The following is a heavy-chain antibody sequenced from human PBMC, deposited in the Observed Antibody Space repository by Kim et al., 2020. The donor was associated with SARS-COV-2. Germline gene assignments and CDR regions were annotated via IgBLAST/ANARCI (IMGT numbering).Heavy chain of an antibody. CDR2: IIPIFGTA. V-gene: IGHV1-69*13. CDR3: AREDWRTGYSSGWYGARPRGYYFDY. Sequence: SVKVSCKASGGTFSSYAISWVRQAPGQGLEWMGGIIPIFGTANYAQKFQGRVTITADESTSTAYMELSSLRSEDTAVYYCAREDWRTGYSSGWYGARPRGYYFDYWGQGTLVTVSS. CDR1: GGTFSSYA. D-gene: IGHD6-19*01. J-gene: IGHJ4*02.